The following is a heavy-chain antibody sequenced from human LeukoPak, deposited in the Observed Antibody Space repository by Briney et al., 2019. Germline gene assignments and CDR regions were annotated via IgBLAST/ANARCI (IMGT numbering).Heavy chain of an antibody. V-gene: IGHV4-34*01. CDR2: INHSGST. J-gene: IGHJ4*02. CDR1: GGSFSGYY. Sequence: PSETLSLTCAVYGGSFSGYYWSWIRQPPGKGLEWIGEINHSGSTNYNPSLKSRVTISVDTSKNQFSLKLSSVTAADTAVYYCARGRLPYYYDSSGYYFPFDYWGQGTLVTVSS. D-gene: IGHD3-22*01. CDR3: ARGRLPYYYDSSGYYFPFDY.